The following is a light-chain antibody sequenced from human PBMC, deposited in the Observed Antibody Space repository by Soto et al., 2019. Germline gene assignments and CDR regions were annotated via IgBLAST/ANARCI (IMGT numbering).Light chain of an antibody. Sequence: DVQVTQSPSSLSATVGDRVTITCRASQGISSYLNSYQQKPGKAPQLLIYAASSLQSGVPSRFSGSGSGTDFTLTICCLQPEKFATYDCQQRYSTPLTFGGGTNV. CDR1: QGISSY. CDR2: AAS. V-gene: IGKV1-39*01. CDR3: QQRYSTPLT. J-gene: IGKJ4*01.